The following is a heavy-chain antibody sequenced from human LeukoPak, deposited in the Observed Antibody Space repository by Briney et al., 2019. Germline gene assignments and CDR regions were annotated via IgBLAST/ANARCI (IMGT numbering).Heavy chain of an antibody. D-gene: IGHD2-21*01. J-gene: IGHJ5*02. CDR1: GFTFSSYW. V-gene: IGHV3-7*01. Sequence: PGGSLRISCAASGFTFSSYWMSWVRQAPGKGLEWVANIKEDGSEKHYVDSVKGRFTISRDNAQKSLYLQMNSLRAEDTAVYYCARDNGMIGRFDPWGQGTLVTVSS. CDR3: ARDNGMIGRFDP. CDR2: IKEDGSEK.